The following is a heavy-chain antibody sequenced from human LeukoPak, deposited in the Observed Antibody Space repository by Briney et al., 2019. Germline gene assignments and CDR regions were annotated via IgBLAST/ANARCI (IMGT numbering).Heavy chain of an antibody. D-gene: IGHD3-22*01. V-gene: IGHV4-4*02. Sequence: SGTLSLTCAVSGGSITTTNWWTWVRQPPGKGLEWIGDIYYSGSIKYNPSLKSRVTMSVDTSKNQFSLKLSSVTAADTAIYYCARENPSGYYNRPIDYWGQGTLVTVSS. J-gene: IGHJ4*02. CDR2: IYYSGSI. CDR1: GGSITTTNW. CDR3: ARENPSGYYNRPIDY.